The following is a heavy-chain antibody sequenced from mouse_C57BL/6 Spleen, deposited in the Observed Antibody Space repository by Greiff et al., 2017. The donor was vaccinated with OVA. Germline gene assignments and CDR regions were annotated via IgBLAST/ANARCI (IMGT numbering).Heavy chain of an antibody. CDR3: ARSPTGTFDY. Sequence: EVQLQQSGPELVKPGASVKISCKASGYTFTDYYMNWVKQSHGKSLEWIGDINPNNGGTSYNQKFKGKATLTVDKSSSTAYMELRSLTSEDSAVYYCARSPTGTFDYWGQGTTLTVSS. CDR1: GYTFTDYY. J-gene: IGHJ2*01. D-gene: IGHD4-1*02. V-gene: IGHV1-26*01. CDR2: INPNNGGT.